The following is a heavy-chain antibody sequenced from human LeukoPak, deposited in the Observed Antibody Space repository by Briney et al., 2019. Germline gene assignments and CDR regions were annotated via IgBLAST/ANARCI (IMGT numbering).Heavy chain of an antibody. CDR3: ARDLGSSWSYFDY. CDR2: IYSGGST. CDR1: GFTVSSNY. V-gene: IGHV3-53*01. J-gene: IGHJ4*02. Sequence: GGSLRLSCAASGFTVSSNYMSWVRQAPGKGLEWVSVIYSGGSTYYADSVKGRFTISRDNSKNTLYLQMNSLRAEDTAVYYCARDLGSSWSYFDYWGQGTLVTVSS. D-gene: IGHD6-13*01.